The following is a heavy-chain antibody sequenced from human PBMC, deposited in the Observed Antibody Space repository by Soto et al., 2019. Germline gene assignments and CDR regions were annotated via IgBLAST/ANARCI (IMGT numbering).Heavy chain of an antibody. CDR2: ISNSGRII. V-gene: IGHV3-48*03. CDR3: AREWGTSIAAAFDY. Sequence: GGSLRLSCAASGFTFSSFEMNWVGQAPGKGLEWVSYISNSGRIIYYADSVKGRFTISRDDAKNSLYLQMNSLRAEDTAVYYCAREWGTSIAAAFDYWGQGTLVTVSS. D-gene: IGHD6-6*01. CDR1: GFTFSSFE. J-gene: IGHJ4*02.